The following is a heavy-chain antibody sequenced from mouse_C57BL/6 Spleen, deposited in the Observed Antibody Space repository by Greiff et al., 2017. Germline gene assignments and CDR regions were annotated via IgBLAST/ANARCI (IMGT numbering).Heavy chain of an antibody. CDR1: GYTFPSSW. CDR3: ARWYYGSSWYFDV. J-gene: IGHJ1*03. CDR2: LHPNSGST. Sequence: QVQLQQPGAELVKPGASVKLSCTASGYTFPSSWMHWVKQRPGQGLEWIGMLHPNSGSTNYTEKFKSQATLTVDNSSSTAYLQLSSLTSEDSAVYYCARWYYGSSWYFDVWGTGTTVTVAS. V-gene: IGHV1-64*01. D-gene: IGHD1-1*01.